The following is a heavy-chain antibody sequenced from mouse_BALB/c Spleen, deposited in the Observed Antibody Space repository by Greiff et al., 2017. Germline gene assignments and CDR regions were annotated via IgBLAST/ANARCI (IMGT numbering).Heavy chain of an antibody. CDR1: GFTFSSYA. CDR2: ISSGGSYT. D-gene: IGHD1-2*01. V-gene: IGHV5-9-4*01. Sequence: EVQLVESGGGLVKPGGSLKLSCAASGFTFSSYAMSWVRQSPEKRLEWVAEISSGGSYTYYPDTVTGRFTISRDNAKNTLYLEMSSLRSEDTAMYYCARRTTAHYFDYWGQGTTLTVSS. J-gene: IGHJ2*01. CDR3: ARRTTAHYFDY.